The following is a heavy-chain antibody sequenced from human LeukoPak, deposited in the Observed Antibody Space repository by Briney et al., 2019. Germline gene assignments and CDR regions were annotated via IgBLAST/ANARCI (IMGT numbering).Heavy chain of an antibody. J-gene: IGHJ4*02. CDR3: ARSWSGGLDY. CDR2: IKSDGSGT. Sequence: GGSLRLSCAASGFTFSSYWMHWVRQAPGKGLVWVSRIKSDGSGTSYADSVKGRFTISRDNAKNTLCLQMNSLRAEDTAEYYCARSWSGGLDYWGQGTTVTVSS. V-gene: IGHV3-74*01. CDR1: GFTFSSYW. D-gene: IGHD6-25*01.